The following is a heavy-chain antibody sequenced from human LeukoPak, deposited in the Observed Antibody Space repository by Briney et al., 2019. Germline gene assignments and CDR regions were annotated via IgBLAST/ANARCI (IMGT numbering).Heavy chain of an antibody. D-gene: IGHD3-22*01. CDR1: GYSISSGYY. CDR3: ARAPPDSSGYHDY. J-gene: IGHJ4*02. Sequence: SETLSLTCAVSGYSISSGYYWGWIRQPPGKGLEWIGSIYHSGSTYYNPSLKSRVTTSVDTSKNQFSLKLSSVTAADTAVYYCARAPPDSSGYHDYWGQGTLVTVSS. CDR2: IYHSGST. V-gene: IGHV4-38-2*01.